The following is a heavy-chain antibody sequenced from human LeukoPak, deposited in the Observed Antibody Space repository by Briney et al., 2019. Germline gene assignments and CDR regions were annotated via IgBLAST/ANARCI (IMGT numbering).Heavy chain of an antibody. CDR3: ARSRDYVWGSYRGPYNWFDP. V-gene: IGHV4-38-2*02. D-gene: IGHD3-16*02. CDR1: GYSISSGYY. Sequence: SETLSLTCTVSGYSISSGYYWGWIRQPPGKGLEWIGSIYHSGSTYYNPSLKSRVTISVDTSKNQFSLKLSSVTAADTAVYYCARSRDYVWGSYRGPYNWFDPWGQGTLVTVSS. CDR2: IYHSGST. J-gene: IGHJ5*02.